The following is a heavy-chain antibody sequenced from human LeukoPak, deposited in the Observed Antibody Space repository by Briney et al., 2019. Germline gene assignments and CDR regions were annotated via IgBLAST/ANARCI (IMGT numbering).Heavy chain of an antibody. CDR2: INPNSGGT. CDR1: GYTFTGYY. J-gene: IGHJ4*02. CDR3: ARDGQLVPDY. D-gene: IGHD6-6*01. V-gene: IGHV1-2*02. Sequence: GASVKVSCKVSGYTFTGYYMHWVRQAPGQGLEWMGWINPNSGGTNYAQTFQGRVTMTRDTSIGTAYMELSRLRSDDTAVYYCARDGQLVPDYWGQGTLVTVSS.